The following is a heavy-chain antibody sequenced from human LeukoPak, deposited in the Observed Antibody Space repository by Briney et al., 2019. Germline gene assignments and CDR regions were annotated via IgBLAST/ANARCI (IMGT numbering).Heavy chain of an antibody. Sequence: SETLSLTCTVSGGSISSYYWSWIRQPAGKGLEWIGRIYTSGSTNYNPSLKSRVTMSVDTSKNQFSLKLSSVTAADTAVYYCARDTPYSSSPYAFDIWGHGTMVTVSS. CDR1: GGSISSYY. CDR2: IYTSGST. V-gene: IGHV4-4*07. D-gene: IGHD6-6*01. CDR3: ARDTPYSSSPYAFDI. J-gene: IGHJ3*02.